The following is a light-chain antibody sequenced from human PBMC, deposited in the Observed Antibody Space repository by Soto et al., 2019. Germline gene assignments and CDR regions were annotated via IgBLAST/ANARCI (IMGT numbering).Light chain of an antibody. CDR2: GNN. CDR3: QSYDSSLRV. CDR1: WSNIGAGHD. V-gene: IGLV1-40*01. Sequence: QSVLTQPPSVSGAPGQRVTISCTGSWSNIGAGHDVHWYQQLPGTAPKLLIYGNNKRPSGVPDRFSGSTSGDSASLTITGLRAEDEADYYCQSYDSSLRVFGGGTKLTVL. J-gene: IGLJ3*02.